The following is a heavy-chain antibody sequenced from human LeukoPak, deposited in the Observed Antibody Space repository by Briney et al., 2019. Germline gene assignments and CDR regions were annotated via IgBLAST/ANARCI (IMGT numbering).Heavy chain of an antibody. CDR2: INHSGST. V-gene: IGHV4-34*01. Sequence: PSETLSLTCAVYGGSFSGYYWSWIRQPPGKGLEWIGEINHSGSTNYNPSLKSRVTISVDTSKNQFSLKLSSVTAADTAVYYCARTYDFWSGQIDYWGQGTLVTVSS. D-gene: IGHD3-3*01. CDR1: GGSFSGYY. J-gene: IGHJ4*02. CDR3: ARTYDFWSGQIDY.